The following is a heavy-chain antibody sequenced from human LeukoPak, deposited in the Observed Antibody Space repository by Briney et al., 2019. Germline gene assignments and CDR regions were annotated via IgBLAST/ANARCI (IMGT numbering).Heavy chain of an antibody. Sequence: GGSLRLSCAASGFTFSSYGMHWVRQAPGKGLEWVAVISYDGSNKYYADSVKGRFTISRDNAKNSLYLQMNSLRAEDTALYYCAKGRWDTSLYGMDVWGQGTTVTVSS. CDR3: AKGRWDTSLYGMDV. D-gene: IGHD4-23*01. CDR1: GFTFSSYG. V-gene: IGHV3-30*18. CDR2: ISYDGSNK. J-gene: IGHJ6*02.